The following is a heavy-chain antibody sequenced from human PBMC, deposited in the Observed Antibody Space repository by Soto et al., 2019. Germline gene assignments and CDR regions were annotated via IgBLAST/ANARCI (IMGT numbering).Heavy chain of an antibody. Sequence: QLQLQESGPGLVKPSETLSLTCIVSGGSINSHTYYWGWIRQPPGKGLEWIGSIYYSGSTHYNPSLKXRXTXXVDTSKNQFSLKLSYVTAADTAVYYCARNSSGWYDRRAFDTWGQGTVVTVSS. D-gene: IGHD6-19*01. J-gene: IGHJ3*02. CDR1: GGSINSHTYY. V-gene: IGHV4-39*01. CDR3: ARNSSGWYDRRAFDT. CDR2: IYYSGST.